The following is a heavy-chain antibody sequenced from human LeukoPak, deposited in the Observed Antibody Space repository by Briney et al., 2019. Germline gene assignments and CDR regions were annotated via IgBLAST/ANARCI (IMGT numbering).Heavy chain of an antibody. CDR2: IYTSGST. V-gene: IGHV4-4*08. J-gene: IGHJ4*02. Sequence: SETLSLTCTVSGGSISAYYWSWIRQTPGKGLEWIGRIYTSGSTNYNPSLKSRVTISVDTSKNQFSLKLSSVTAADTAVYYCARELDYWGQGTLVTVSS. CDR1: GGSISAYY. CDR3: ARELDY.